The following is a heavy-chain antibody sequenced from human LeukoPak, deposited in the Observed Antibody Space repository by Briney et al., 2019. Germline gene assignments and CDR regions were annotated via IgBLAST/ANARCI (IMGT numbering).Heavy chain of an antibody. V-gene: IGHV4-39*01. J-gene: IGHJ4*02. CDR2: IYYSGCT. CDR1: GGSISSSSYY. CDR3: ASRSTGTTFGYYFDY. Sequence: SETLSLTCTVPGGSISSSSYYWGWIRQPPGKGLEWIGSIYYSGCTCYNPSLKSRVSIAVDTSKNQFCLKLSSVTAADTAVYYCASRSTGTTFGYYFDYWGQGTLVSVCS. D-gene: IGHD4-17*01.